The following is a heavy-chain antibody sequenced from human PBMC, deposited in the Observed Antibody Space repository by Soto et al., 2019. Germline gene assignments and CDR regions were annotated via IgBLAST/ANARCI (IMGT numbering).Heavy chain of an antibody. D-gene: IGHD5-12*01. Sequence: GGSLRLSCAASGFTFSDHYMDWVRQAPGKGLEWVGRIRNKANNYATEYAASVKGRFTISRDDSKNSLYLQMNSLETEDTAVYSCAKDQEAIGATLADYYGMDVRGQGTTVTVAS. J-gene: IGHJ6*02. CDR3: AKDQEAIGATLADYYGMDV. CDR1: GFTFSDHY. CDR2: IRNKANNYAT. V-gene: IGHV3-72*01.